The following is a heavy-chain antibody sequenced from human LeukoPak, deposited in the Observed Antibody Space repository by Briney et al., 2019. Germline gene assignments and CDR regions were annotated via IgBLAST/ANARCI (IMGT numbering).Heavy chain of an antibody. D-gene: IGHD3-22*01. CDR1: GGSISSYY. Sequence: KASETLSLTCTVSGGSISSYYWSWNRQPAGKGLEWIGRIYTSGSTNYNPSLKRRVTMSVDTSKNQFSLKLSSVTAADTAVYYCARGSDSSGYTTPPGYWGQGTLVTVSS. J-gene: IGHJ4*02. CDR3: ARGSDSSGYTTPPGY. CDR2: IYTSGST. V-gene: IGHV4-4*07.